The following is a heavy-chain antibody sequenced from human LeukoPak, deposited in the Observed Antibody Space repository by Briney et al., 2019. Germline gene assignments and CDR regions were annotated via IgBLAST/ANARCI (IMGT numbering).Heavy chain of an antibody. CDR1: GFTFSDYY. Sequence: GGSLRLSCAASGFTFSDYYMSWIRQAPGKGLEWVSYISSSGSTIYYADSVKGRFTISRDNAKNSVYLQMNSLRAEDTAVYYCARRAGDYSHPYDYWGQGTLVTVSS. CDR2: ISSSGSTI. D-gene: IGHD3-22*01. V-gene: IGHV3-11*01. CDR3: ARRAGDYSHPYDY. J-gene: IGHJ4*02.